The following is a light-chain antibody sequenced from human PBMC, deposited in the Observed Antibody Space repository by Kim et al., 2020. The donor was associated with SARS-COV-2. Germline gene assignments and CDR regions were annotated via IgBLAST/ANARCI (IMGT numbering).Light chain of an antibody. CDR1: QSVSSSN. J-gene: IGKJ4*01. V-gene: IGKV3-20*01. CDR3: QHYDRSRALN. Sequence: ELVLTQSPGTLSLSPGDRATLSCRASQSVSSSNVAWYQQRAGQAPSLLIYRASSRATGIPDRFSGSESGTDFTLTISRLEPEDFAVYYCQHYDRSRALNFGGGTKVDIK. CDR2: RAS.